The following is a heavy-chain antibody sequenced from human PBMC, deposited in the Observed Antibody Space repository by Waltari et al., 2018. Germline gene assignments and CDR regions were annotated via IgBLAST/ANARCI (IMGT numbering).Heavy chain of an antibody. CDR1: GFTFSSSG. D-gene: IGHD3-22*01. Sequence: QVQLVESGGGVVQPGRSLRLSCAASGFTFSSSGMPWVRQAPGKGLEWVAVISYDGSNKYYADSVKGRFTISRDNSKNTLYLQMNSLRAEDTAVYYCAKAGSGYYDQGNDFDYWGQGTLVTVSS. CDR2: ISYDGSNK. CDR3: AKAGSGYYDQGNDFDY. J-gene: IGHJ4*02. V-gene: IGHV3-30*18.